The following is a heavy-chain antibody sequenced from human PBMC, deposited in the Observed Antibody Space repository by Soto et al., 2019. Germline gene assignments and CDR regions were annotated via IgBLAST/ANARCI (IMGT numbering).Heavy chain of an antibody. CDR3: ARALGIVVVPAAGSSSRATRVNYYMDV. CDR1: GGSFSGYY. Sequence: SETLSLTCAVYGGSFSGYYWSWIRQPPGKGLEWIGEINHSGSTNYNPSLKSRVTISVDTSKNQFSLKLSSVTAADTAVYYCARALGIVVVPAAGSSSRATRVNYYMDVWGKGTTVTVSS. D-gene: IGHD2-2*01. J-gene: IGHJ6*03. CDR2: INHSGST. V-gene: IGHV4-34*01.